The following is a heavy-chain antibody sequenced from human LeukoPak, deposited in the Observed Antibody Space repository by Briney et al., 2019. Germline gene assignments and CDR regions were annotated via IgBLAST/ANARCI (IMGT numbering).Heavy chain of an antibody. Sequence: PGGSLRLSCAASGFTFETDWMNWVRQSPGKGLEWVANIRPDGNEIHYVDSVRGRFTISRDNARNSLYLQLNSLRAEDTAVYFCARDGRGVNSHFNYFDFRGQGTLVTVSS. CDR3: ARDGRGVNSHFNYFDF. CDR1: GFTFETDW. CDR2: IRPDGNEI. D-gene: IGHD1-26*01. J-gene: IGHJ4*02. V-gene: IGHV3-7*01.